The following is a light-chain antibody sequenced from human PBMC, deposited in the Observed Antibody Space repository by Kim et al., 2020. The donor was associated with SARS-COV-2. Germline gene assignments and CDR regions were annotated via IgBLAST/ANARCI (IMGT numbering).Light chain of an antibody. J-gene: IGLJ3*02. Sequence: VAPGPTAIFSWGESNIGSKAVHWYQQTAGQAPVLVIYYDNDRPSRIPERFSGSNSGNTATLTITGVEAGDEADYYCQVWDTTSNWVFGGGTKLTVL. CDR3: QVWDTTSNWV. V-gene: IGLV3-21*01. CDR2: YDN. CDR1: NIGSKA.